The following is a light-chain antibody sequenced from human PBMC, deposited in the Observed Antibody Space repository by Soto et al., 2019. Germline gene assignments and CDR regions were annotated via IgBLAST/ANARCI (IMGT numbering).Light chain of an antibody. CDR1: QSVGSD. J-gene: IGKJ5*01. V-gene: IGKV3-15*01. CDR2: GAS. CDR3: QQYKNWPPIT. Sequence: ETVMTQSPATLSVSPGDRATLSCRASQSVGSDLAWYQQKRGQAPRLLIYGASTRATGIPARFSGSASGTEFTLTISGLQSEDFAVYYCQQYKNWPPITFGQGTRLDIK.